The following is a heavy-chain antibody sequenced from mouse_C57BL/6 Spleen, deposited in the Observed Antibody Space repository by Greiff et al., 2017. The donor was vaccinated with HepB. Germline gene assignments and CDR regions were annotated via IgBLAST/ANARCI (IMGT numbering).Heavy chain of an antibody. CDR3: ARRVDGYSLDY. V-gene: IGHV1-81*01. CDR2: IYPRSGNT. CDR1: GYTFTSYG. Sequence: VQLQESGAELARPGASVKLSCKASGYTFTSYGISWVKQRTGQGLEWIGEIYPRSGNTYYNEKFKGKATLTADKSSSTAYMELRSLTSEDSAVYFCARRVDGYSLDYWGQGTTLTVSS. D-gene: IGHD2-3*01. J-gene: IGHJ2*01.